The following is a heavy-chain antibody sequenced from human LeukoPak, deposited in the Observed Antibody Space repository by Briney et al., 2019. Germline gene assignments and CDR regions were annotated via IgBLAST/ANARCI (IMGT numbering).Heavy chain of an antibody. CDR2: INPNSGST. Sequence: ASVKDSCKASGYTFTSYYIHWVRQAPGQGLEWMGIINPNSGSTSYAQRFQGRVTMTRDTSTSTVYMEVSSLRSEDTAVYYCASRGYCSGGSCYQLDYWGQGTLVTVSS. J-gene: IGHJ4*02. D-gene: IGHD2-15*01. CDR3: ASRGYCSGGSCYQLDY. V-gene: IGHV1-46*01. CDR1: GYTFTSYY.